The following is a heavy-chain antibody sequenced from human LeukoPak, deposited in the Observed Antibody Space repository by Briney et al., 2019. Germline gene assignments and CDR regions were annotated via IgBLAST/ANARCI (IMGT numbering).Heavy chain of an antibody. Sequence: SETLSLTCTVSGGSISSYYWSWIRQPPGKGLEWIGYIYSSGSTNYNPSLESRVTISVDTSKDQFSLKLSSVTAADTAVYYCARRGYSTGWYYFDYWGQGTLVTVSS. CDR2: IYSSGST. J-gene: IGHJ4*02. D-gene: IGHD6-19*01. V-gene: IGHV4-59*08. CDR3: ARRGYSTGWYYFDY. CDR1: GGSISSYY.